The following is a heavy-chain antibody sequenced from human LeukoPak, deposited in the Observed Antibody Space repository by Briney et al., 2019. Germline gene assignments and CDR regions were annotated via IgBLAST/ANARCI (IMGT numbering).Heavy chain of an antibody. CDR2: ISGSGGST. CDR3: ATHPAYCGGDCYPVVDY. V-gene: IGHV3-23*01. Sequence: GGSLRLSCAASGFTFSSYAMSWVRQAPGKGLEWVSAISGSGGSTYYADSVKGRFTISRDNSKNTLYLQMNSLRAEDTAVYYCATHPAYCGGDCYPVVDYWGQGTLVTVSS. CDR1: GFTFSSYA. D-gene: IGHD2-21*01. J-gene: IGHJ4*02.